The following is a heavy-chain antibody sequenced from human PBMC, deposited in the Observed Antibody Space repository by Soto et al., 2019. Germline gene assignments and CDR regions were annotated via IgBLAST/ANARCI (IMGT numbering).Heavy chain of an antibody. CDR3: AREENCSDGICYSEYFQR. J-gene: IGHJ1*01. V-gene: IGHV1-46*01. D-gene: IGHD2-15*01. CDR2: VNPSGGST. CDR1: GYIFTAYS. Sequence: QVQLVQSGAEVKKPGASVKVSCKASGYIFTAYSMHWVRQAPGQGLEWMGVVNPSGGSTNYAQKFQGRITMTRDTSTSTVYMALSSLPSEDTAVYYCAREENCSDGICYSEYFQRWGQGTLVTVSS.